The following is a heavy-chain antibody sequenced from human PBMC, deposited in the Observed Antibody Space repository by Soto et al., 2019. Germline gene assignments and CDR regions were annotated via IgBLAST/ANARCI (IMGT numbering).Heavy chain of an antibody. CDR2: IYYSGST. V-gene: IGHV4-31*03. Sequence: SETLSLTCTVSGGSISSGGYYWSWIRQHPGKGLEWIGYIYYSGSTYYNPSLKSRVTISVDTSKNQFSLKLSSVTAADTAVYYCSRDLISLLGWFDPCGQGTLVPVSS. CDR1: GGSISSGGYY. CDR3: SRDLISLLGWFDP. J-gene: IGHJ5*02.